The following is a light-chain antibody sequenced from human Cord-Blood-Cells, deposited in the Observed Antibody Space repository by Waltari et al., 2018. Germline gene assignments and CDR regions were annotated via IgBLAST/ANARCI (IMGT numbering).Light chain of an antibody. CDR1: SSDVGSYNL. CDR2: ECS. Sequence: QSALTHPASVAGSPGQSITLSCTGTSSDVGSYNLVSWYQQHPGKAPKLMSYECSKRTLGVCNRLSGYKSGNTASLKIDGHQAEYEADYCCCSYAGSSTFVVFGGGTKLTVL. CDR3: CSYAGSSTFVV. V-gene: IGLV2-23*03. J-gene: IGLJ2*01.